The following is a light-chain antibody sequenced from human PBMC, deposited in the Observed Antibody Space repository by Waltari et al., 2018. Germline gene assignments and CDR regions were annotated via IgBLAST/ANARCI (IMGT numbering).Light chain of an antibody. CDR2: EVS. CDR3: SSYTSSSTLV. J-gene: IGLJ3*02. CDR1: SSDVGGYNY. Sequence: QSALTQPASVSGSPGQSITISCTGTSSDVGGYNYVSWYQQHPGKAPELMIYEVSNRPSGVSNRFSGSKSGHTASLTISGLQAEDEADYYCSSYTSSSTLVFGGGTKLTVL. V-gene: IGLV2-14*01.